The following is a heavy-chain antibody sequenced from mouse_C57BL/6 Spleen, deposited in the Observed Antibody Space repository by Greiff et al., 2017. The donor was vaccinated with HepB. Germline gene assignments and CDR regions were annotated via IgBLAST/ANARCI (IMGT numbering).Heavy chain of an antibody. CDR3: ARPTGTGIFDY. CDR1: GFTFSSYG. D-gene: IGHD4-1*02. CDR2: ISSGGSYT. Sequence: EVHLVESGGDLVKPGGSLKLSCAASGFTFSSYGMSWVRQTPDKRLEWVAIISSGGSYTYYPDSVKGRFTISRDNATNTLYLQMSSLKSEDTAMYYCARPTGTGIFDYWGQGTTVTVSS. V-gene: IGHV5-6*01. J-gene: IGHJ2*01.